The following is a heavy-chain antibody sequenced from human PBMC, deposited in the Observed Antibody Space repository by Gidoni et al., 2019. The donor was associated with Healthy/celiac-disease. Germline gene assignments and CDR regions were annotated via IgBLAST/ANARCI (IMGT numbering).Heavy chain of an antibody. Sequence: EVQLVESGGGLVKPGGSLRLSCAASGFTFSSYSMNWVRQAPGKGLEWVSSISSSSSYIYYADSVKGRFTISRDNAKNSLYLQMNSLRAEDTAVYYCARDYSYDVGPPDYWGQGTLVTVSS. V-gene: IGHV3-21*01. J-gene: IGHJ4*02. CDR3: ARDYSYDVGPPDY. CDR1: GFTFSSYS. CDR2: ISSSSSYI. D-gene: IGHD5-18*01.